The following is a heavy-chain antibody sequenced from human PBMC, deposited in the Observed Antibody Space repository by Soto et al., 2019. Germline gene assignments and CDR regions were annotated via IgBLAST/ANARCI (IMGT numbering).Heavy chain of an antibody. J-gene: IGHJ4*02. CDR1: GGSFSGYY. CDR2: INHSGST. CDR3: ARDKVTGLFDY. D-gene: IGHD2-8*02. V-gene: IGHV4-34*01. Sequence: TLSLTCAVYGGSFSGYYWTWIRQPPGTGLEWIGEINHSGSTNYNPSLKSRVTISVDTSKNQFSLKLTSVTAADTAAYYCARDKVTGLFDYWGQGTLVTVSS.